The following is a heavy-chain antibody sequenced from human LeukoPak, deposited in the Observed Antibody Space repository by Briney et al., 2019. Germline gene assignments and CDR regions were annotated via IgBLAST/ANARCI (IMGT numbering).Heavy chain of an antibody. J-gene: IGHJ3*01. Sequence: PGGSLRLSCAASGFRFSTSGLHWVRQASGKGLELVSFIRFYGSEEDLGDFVKGRFTISRDNSKNTMYLQMNSLRAEDTAVYYCAKEVTYCSSSSCNDAFDVWGRGTMVIVSS. V-gene: IGHV3-30*02. CDR3: AKEVTYCSSSSCNDAFDV. CDR2: IRFYGSEE. CDR1: GFRFSTSG. D-gene: IGHD2-2*01.